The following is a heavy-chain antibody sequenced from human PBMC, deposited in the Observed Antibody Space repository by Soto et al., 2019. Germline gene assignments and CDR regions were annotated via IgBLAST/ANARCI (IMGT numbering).Heavy chain of an antibody. J-gene: IGHJ4*02. V-gene: IGHV1-2*02. CDR2: VNPNSGGT. Sequence: QVQLVQSGAEVKKPGASVKVSCKASGYTFTGDYIHWVRQAPGQGPEWMGWVNPNSGGTNYAQKFQGRVTMTRDTSISTAYMELTRLTFDDTAVYYCARVASHYGDYGGVDYWGQGTLVTVSS. D-gene: IGHD4-17*01. CDR3: ARVASHYGDYGGVDY. CDR1: GYTFTGDY.